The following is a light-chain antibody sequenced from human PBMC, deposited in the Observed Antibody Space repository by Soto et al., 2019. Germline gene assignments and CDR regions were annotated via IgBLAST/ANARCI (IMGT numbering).Light chain of an antibody. CDR1: QSLVYTDGNTY. CDR2: KVS. Sequence: DVVMTQSPLSLPVTLGQPASISCRSSQSLVYTDGNTYLHWFQQRPGQSPRRLIYKVSNRESVVPAGVSGSGSGTCFTLKISRVEAGGVGVYYFWQGTHCPRTFGQGTKLEIK. V-gene: IGKV2-30*01. CDR3: WQGTHCPRT. J-gene: IGKJ2*01.